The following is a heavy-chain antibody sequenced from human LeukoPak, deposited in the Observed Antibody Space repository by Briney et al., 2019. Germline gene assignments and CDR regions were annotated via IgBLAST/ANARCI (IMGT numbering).Heavy chain of an antibody. J-gene: IGHJ3*02. Sequence: ASVKVSCKASGYTFTGYYMHWVRQAPGQGLEWMGWINPNSGGTNYGQKFQGRVTMTRDTSISTAYMELSRLRSDDTAVYYCARGMATTDAFDIWGQGTMVTVSS. CDR1: GYTFTGYY. V-gene: IGHV1-2*02. CDR2: INPNSGGT. CDR3: ARGMATTDAFDI. D-gene: IGHD5-24*01.